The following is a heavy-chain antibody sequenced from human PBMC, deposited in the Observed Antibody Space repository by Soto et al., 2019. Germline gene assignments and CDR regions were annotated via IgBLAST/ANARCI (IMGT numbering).Heavy chain of an antibody. CDR1: GGSISSYY. CDR3: ARGSPRGVYFDY. Sequence: SETLSLTCTVSGGSISSYYWSWIRQPPGKGLEWIGYIYYSGSTNYNPSLKSRVTISVDTSKNQFSLKLSSVTAADTAVYYCARGSPRGVYFDYWGQGTLVTVSS. CDR2: IYYSGST. V-gene: IGHV4-59*01. D-gene: IGHD3-16*01. J-gene: IGHJ4*02.